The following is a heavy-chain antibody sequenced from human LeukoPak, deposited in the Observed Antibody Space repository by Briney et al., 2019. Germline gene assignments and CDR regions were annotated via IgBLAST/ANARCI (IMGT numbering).Heavy chain of an antibody. CDR2: INPSGGST. CDR1: GYTFTSYY. V-gene: IGHV1-46*01. CDR3: ARPSLYYYYGMDV. J-gene: IGHJ6*02. Sequence: GATVKVSCKASGYTFTSYYMHWVRQAPGQGLEWMGIINPSGGSTSYAQKFQGRVTVTRDTSTSTVYMELSSLRSEDTAVYYCARPSLYYYYGMDVWGQGTTVTVSS.